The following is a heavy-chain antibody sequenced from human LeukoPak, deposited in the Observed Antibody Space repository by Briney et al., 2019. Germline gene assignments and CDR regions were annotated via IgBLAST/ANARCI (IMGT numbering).Heavy chain of an antibody. Sequence: SETLSLTCAVSGGSVSSGSYYWSWIRQHPGKGLEWIGYIYYSGSTYYNPSLKSRLTISVDTSKNQFSLKLSSVTAADTAVYYCAREIPEDIVVVVAATRSWFDPWGQGTLVTVSS. CDR2: IYYSGST. V-gene: IGHV4-31*11. CDR1: GGSVSSGSYY. J-gene: IGHJ5*02. D-gene: IGHD2-15*01. CDR3: AREIPEDIVVVVAATRSWFDP.